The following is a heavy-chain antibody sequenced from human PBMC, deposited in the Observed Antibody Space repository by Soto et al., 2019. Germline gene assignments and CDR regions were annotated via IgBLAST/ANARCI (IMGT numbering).Heavy chain of an antibody. Sequence: SETLSLTCTVSGGSISSYYWSWIRQPPGKGLEWIGYIYYSGSTNYNPSLKSRVTISVDTSKNQFSLKLSSVTAADTAVYYCARVVLAAAGTFDYYYRMDVSGRGTTVTVSS. CDR2: IYYSGST. D-gene: IGHD6-13*01. V-gene: IGHV4-59*01. CDR3: ARVVLAAAGTFDYYYRMDV. J-gene: IGHJ6*01. CDR1: GGSISSYY.